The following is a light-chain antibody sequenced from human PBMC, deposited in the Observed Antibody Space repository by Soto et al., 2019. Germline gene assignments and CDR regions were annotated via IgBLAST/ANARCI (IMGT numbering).Light chain of an antibody. J-gene: IGKJ2*03. CDR3: QQYGSSPLYS. Sequence: EIVLTQSPGTLSLSPGERATLSCRASQSVSSSYLAWYQQKPGQAPRLLIYGASSRATGIPDRFSGSGSGTHFSLTISRLETEDFAVYYCQQYGSSPLYSFGPGTKLEI. V-gene: IGKV3-20*01. CDR1: QSVSSSY. CDR2: GAS.